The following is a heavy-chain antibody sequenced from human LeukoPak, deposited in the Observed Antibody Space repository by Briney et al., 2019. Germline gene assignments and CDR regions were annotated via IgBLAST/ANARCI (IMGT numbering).Heavy chain of an antibody. V-gene: IGHV3-9*01. Sequence: GGSLRLSCAASGFTFDDYAVHWVRQAPGKGLEWVSGISWNSGSIGYADSVKGRFTISRDNAKNSLYLQMNSLRAEDTALYYCAKGVTFGGVIVHDAFDIWGQGTMVTVSS. J-gene: IGHJ3*02. CDR3: AKGVTFGGVIVHDAFDI. CDR1: GFTFDDYA. CDR2: ISWNSGSI. D-gene: IGHD3-16*02.